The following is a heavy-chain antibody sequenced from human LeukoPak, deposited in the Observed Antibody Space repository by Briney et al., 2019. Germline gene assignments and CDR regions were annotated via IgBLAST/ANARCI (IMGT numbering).Heavy chain of an antibody. CDR3: TLIKGWGSGSYYVDC. CDR1: GFTISNDW. CDR2: VKSKASGETI. J-gene: IGHJ4*02. Sequence: GGSLRLSCAGVGFTISNDWMSWVRQAPGKGLEWVGRVKSKASGETIDYAAPVRGRFTISRDDSRNTLYLQMNSLKTEDTAVYYCTLIKGWGSGSYYVDCWGQGTLVTVSS. D-gene: IGHD3-10*01. V-gene: IGHV3-15*01.